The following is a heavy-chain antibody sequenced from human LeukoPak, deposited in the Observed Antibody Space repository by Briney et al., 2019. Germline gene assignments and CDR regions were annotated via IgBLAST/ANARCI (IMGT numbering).Heavy chain of an antibody. CDR3: ARARYNSGWYPGDY. J-gene: IGHJ4*02. V-gene: IGHV3-33*08. CDR2: IWYDGSNK. CDR1: GFTVSSNY. Sequence: PGGSLRLSCAASGFTVSSNYMSWVRQAPGKGLEWVAVIWYDGSNKYYADSVKGRFTISRDNSKNTLYLQMNSLRAEDTAVYYCARARYNSGWYPGDYWGQGTLVTVSS. D-gene: IGHD6-19*01.